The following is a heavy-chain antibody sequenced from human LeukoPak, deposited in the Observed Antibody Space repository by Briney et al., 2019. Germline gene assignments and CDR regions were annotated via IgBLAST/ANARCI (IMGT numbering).Heavy chain of an antibody. CDR2: ISATSGST. V-gene: IGHV3-23*01. D-gene: IGHD1-14*01. CDR1: GFTFRDYA. CDR3: ARGGRRTALDY. Sequence: PGGSLRLSCAASGFTFRDYAMTWVRQAPGKELEWVSVISATSGSTYDADSVKGRFTSSRDNSKNTLYLQMNSLRAEDTAVYYCARGGRRTALDYWGQGTLVTVSS. J-gene: IGHJ4*02.